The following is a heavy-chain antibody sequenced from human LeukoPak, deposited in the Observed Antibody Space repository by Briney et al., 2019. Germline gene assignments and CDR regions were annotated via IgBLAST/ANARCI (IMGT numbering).Heavy chain of an antibody. D-gene: IGHD5-24*01. Sequence: GASVKVSCKASGYTFTSYYIHWVRQAPGQGPEWMGTINPSDGSTLYAQKFQGRVSLTRDKSTNTVSMELSSLRTEDTAVNYCARDQRAGTPNYYFDYWGQGTLVTVSS. V-gene: IGHV1-46*01. CDR2: INPSDGST. CDR1: GYTFTSYY. CDR3: ARDQRAGTPNYYFDY. J-gene: IGHJ4*02.